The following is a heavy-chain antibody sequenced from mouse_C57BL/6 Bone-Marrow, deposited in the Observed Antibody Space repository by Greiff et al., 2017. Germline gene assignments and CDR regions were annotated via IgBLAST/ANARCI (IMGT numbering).Heavy chain of an antibody. D-gene: IGHD5-5*01. CDR3: GILPHPAWLAY. CDR2: INPNNGGT. CDR1: GYTFTDYN. J-gene: IGHJ3*01. Sequence: VQLQQSGPELVKPGASVKIPCKASGYTFTDYNMDWVKQSHGKSLEWIGDINPNNGGTIYNQKFKGKATLTVDKSSSTAYMELRSLTSEDTAVYYCGILPHPAWLAYWGQGTLVTVSA. V-gene: IGHV1-18*01.